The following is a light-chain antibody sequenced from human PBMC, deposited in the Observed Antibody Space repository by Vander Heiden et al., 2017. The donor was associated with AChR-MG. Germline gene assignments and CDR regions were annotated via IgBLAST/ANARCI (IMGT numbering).Light chain of an antibody. J-gene: IGLJ2*01. CDR3: LLSYSGARPMV. V-gene: IGLV7-46*01. CDR1: TGAVTSGHY. CDR2: DTS. Sequence: QAVVTQEPSLTVSPGGTVTLTRGPSTGAVTSGHYPYWFQQKPGQAPRTLIYDTSNKHSWTPARFSGSLLGGKAALTLSGAQPEDEAEYYCLLSYSGARPMVFGGGTKLTVL.